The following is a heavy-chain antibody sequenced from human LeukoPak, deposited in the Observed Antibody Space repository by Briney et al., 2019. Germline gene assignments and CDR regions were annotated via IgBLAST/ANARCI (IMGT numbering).Heavy chain of an antibody. J-gene: IGHJ4*02. D-gene: IGHD2-15*01. Sequence: SETLSLTCTVSGGSISNYYWSWIRQPPGKGLEWIGYIYYSGSTDYNPSLKSRVTISVDTSENQFSLKLSSVTAADTAVYYCARHGLVAASSFDYWGQGTLVTVSS. CDR3: ARHGLVAASSFDY. CDR1: GGSISNYY. CDR2: IYYSGST. V-gene: IGHV4-59*08.